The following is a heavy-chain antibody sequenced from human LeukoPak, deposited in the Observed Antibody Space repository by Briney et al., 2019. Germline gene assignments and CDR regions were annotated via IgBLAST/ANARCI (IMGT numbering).Heavy chain of an antibody. J-gene: IGHJ4*02. Sequence: GESLKISCKGSGYSFTSYWIGWVRQMPGKGLEWMGIIYPGDSDTRYSPSFQGQVTISADKSISTAYLQWSSLKASDTAMYYCARQTRGGIAAAGSDYWGQGTLVTVSS. CDR3: ARQTRGGIAAAGSDY. V-gene: IGHV5-51*01. CDR2: IYPGDSDT. D-gene: IGHD6-13*01. CDR1: GYSFTSYW.